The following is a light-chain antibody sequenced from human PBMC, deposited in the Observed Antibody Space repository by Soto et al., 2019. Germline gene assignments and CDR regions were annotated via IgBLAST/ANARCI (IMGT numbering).Light chain of an antibody. CDR3: QQSYTFPVT. J-gene: IGKJ1*01. Sequence: IQMTQSPSSLSAFVGDRVTITCRASQFINVYLNWYQQKSGKAPEPRISAASTVLLGVPSRFSGSGSGTDFNLTINNLQPGDSGTYYCQQSYTFPVTFGQGTKVEIK. CDR2: AAS. CDR1: QFINVY. V-gene: IGKV1-39*01.